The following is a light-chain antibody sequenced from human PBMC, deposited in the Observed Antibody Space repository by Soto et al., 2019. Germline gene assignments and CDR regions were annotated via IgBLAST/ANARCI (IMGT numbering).Light chain of an antibody. J-gene: IGLJ2*01. CDR2: GDS. CDR3: QSYDSSLSGSVV. CDR1: SSNIGAGYD. Sequence: QSVLTQPPSVSGAPGQRVTISCTGSSSNIGAGYDVHWYQQHPGTAHKLLSYGDSNRHSGVPDRFSGSKSGTSASLAITGLQAEDEADYYCQSYDSSLSGSVVFGGGTKLNVL. V-gene: IGLV1-40*01.